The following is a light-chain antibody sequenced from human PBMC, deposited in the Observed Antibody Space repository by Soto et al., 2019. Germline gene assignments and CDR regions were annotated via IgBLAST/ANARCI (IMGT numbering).Light chain of an antibody. CDR1: QDINIY. CDR3: QQYENLPLT. V-gene: IGKV1-33*01. Sequence: DIQMTQSPSSLSASVGDRVTITCQASQDINIYLNWYQQRPGKAPKLLIYDASNLEAGVPSRFSGSGSGTDFTFTISSLQAEDIAIYYCQQYENLPLTSGPGTKVDVK. CDR2: DAS. J-gene: IGKJ3*01.